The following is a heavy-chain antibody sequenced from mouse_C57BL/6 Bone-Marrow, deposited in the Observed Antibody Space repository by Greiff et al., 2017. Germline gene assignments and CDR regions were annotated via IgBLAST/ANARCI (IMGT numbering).Heavy chain of an antibody. J-gene: IGHJ4*01. D-gene: IGHD1-1*01. V-gene: IGHV1-18*01. CDR1: GYTFTDYN. Sequence: EVQLQQSGPELVKPGASVKIPCKASGYTFTDYNMDWVKQSHGKSLEWIGDINPNNGGTIYNQKFKGKATLTVDKSSSTAYMELRSLTSEDTAVYYCARSCHYYGRNYYAMDYWGQGTSVTVSS. CDR2: INPNNGGT. CDR3: ARSCHYYGRNYYAMDY.